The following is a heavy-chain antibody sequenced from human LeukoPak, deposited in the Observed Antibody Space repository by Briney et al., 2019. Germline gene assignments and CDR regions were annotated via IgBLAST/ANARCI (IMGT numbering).Heavy chain of an antibody. CDR3: ARGLAYCGGDCYSEYFQH. CDR1: GFTFSSYA. CDR2: ISYDGSNK. J-gene: IGHJ1*01. V-gene: IGHV3-30*04. D-gene: IGHD2-21*02. Sequence: GRSLRLPCAASGFTFSSYAMHWVRQAPGKGLEGVAVISYDGSNKYYADSVKGRFTISRDNSKNTLYLQMNSLRAEDTAVYYCARGLAYCGGDCYSEYFQHWGQGTLVTVSS.